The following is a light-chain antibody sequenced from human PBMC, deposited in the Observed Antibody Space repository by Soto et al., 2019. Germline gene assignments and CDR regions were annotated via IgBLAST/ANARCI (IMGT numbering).Light chain of an antibody. CDR3: QKYNSAPLIT. CDR2: AAS. J-gene: IGKJ5*01. Sequence: IHMTQSPSSLSASVGDRVTITYRASQGISNYLAWYQQKPGKVPKLLIYAASTLQSGVPSRFSGSGSGTDFTLTISSLQPEDVATYYCQKYNSAPLITFGQGTRLEN. V-gene: IGKV1-27*01. CDR1: QGISNY.